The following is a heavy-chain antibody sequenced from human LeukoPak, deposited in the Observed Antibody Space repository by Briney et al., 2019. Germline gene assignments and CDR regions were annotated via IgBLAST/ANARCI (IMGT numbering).Heavy chain of an antibody. CDR2: ISYSGST. CDR3: AREFYTALRS. Sequence: SETLSLTCTVSGGSISGSYWSWIRQPPGKGLEWIGYISYSGSTNYNPSLKSRVTISVDTSKNQFSLKLSSVTAADTAVYYCAREFYTALRSWGQGTLVTVSS. CDR1: GGSISGSY. J-gene: IGHJ5*02. V-gene: IGHV4-59*01. D-gene: IGHD2-2*02.